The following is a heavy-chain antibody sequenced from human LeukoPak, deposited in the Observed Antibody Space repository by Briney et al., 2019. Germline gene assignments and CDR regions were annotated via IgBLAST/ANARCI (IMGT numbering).Heavy chain of an antibody. D-gene: IGHD2-2*01. V-gene: IGHV7-4-1*02. J-gene: IGHJ6*02. CDR3: ARVRRYCSSTTCYGSIDGMDV. CDR2: INTNTGNP. Sequence: ASVKVSCKASGYTFTSYAMNWVRQAPGQGLEWVGWINTNTGNPTYAQGFTGRFVFSLDTSVSTAYLQISSLKAEDTAVYYCARVRRYCSSTTCYGSIDGMDVWGQGTTVTVSS. CDR1: GYTFTSYA.